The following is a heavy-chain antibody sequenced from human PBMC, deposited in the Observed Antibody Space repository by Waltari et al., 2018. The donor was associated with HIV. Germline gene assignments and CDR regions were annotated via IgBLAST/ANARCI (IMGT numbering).Heavy chain of an antibody. Sequence: QVQLQESGPGLVKPSETLSLTCTVSGGSISSYYWSWIRQPPGKGLEWLGYIYYSGSTNYNPSLKSRVTISVDTSKNQFSLKLSSVTAADTAVYYCARFGSGVGELGYFDYWGQGTLVTVSS. CDR3: ARFGSGVGELGYFDY. CDR1: GGSISSYY. CDR2: IYYSGST. V-gene: IGHV4-59*01. D-gene: IGHD3-10*01. J-gene: IGHJ4*02.